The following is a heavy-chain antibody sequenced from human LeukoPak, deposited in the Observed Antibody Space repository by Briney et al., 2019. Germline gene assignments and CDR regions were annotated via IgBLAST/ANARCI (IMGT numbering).Heavy chain of an antibody. J-gene: IGHJ4*02. CDR1: GGSISSSSYY. V-gene: IGHV4-39*01. CDR2: IYYSGST. CDR3: ARRGGKEDYFDY. D-gene: IGHD4-23*01. Sequence: SETLSLTCTVSGGSISSSSYYWGWVRQPPGKGLEWIGSIYYSGSTYYKPSLKSRVTISVDTSKNQFSLKLSSVTAADTAVYYCARRGGKEDYFDYWGQGTLVTVSS.